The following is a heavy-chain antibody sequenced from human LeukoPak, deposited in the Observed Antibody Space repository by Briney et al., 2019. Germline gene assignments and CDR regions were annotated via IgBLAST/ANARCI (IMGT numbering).Heavy chain of an antibody. V-gene: IGHV1-2*06. J-gene: IGHJ4*02. D-gene: IGHD2-8*01. CDR2: INPNSGGT. CDR1: GYTFTGYY. Sequence: GASVKVSCKASGYTFTGYYMHWVRQAPGQGLEGMGRINPNSGGTNYAQKFQGRVTMTRDTSISTAYMELSRLTSDDTAVYYCARVPLWAGYCSNGVCYTKDYWGQGTLVTVSS. CDR3: ARVPLWAGYCSNGVCYTKDY.